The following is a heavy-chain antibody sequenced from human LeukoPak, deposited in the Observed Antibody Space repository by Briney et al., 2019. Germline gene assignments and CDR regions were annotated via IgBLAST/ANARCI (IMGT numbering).Heavy chain of an antibody. CDR1: GGSLNSYY. CDR3: ARSNLWFGELFSFRWFDP. J-gene: IGHJ5*02. D-gene: IGHD3-10*01. V-gene: IGHV4-59*01. CDR2: IHYTGST. Sequence: SETLSLTCTVSGGSLNSYYWSWIRQPPGKGLECIGYIHYTGSTNYNPSLKSRVTISVDTSKNQFSLKLSSVTAADTAVYYCARSNLWFGELFSFRWFDPWGQGTLVAVSS.